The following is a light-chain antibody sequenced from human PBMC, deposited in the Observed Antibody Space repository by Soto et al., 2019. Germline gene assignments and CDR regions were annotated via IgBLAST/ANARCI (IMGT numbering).Light chain of an antibody. V-gene: IGKV1-39*01. CDR2: AAS. CDR1: QSIHIF. CDR3: QQSYSTPWT. Sequence: DIQMTQSPASLSASVRDRVTITCRASQSIHIFLNWYQQKPGKAPNLLIYAASNLQSGVPSRFSGSGSGTDFTLTISSLQPEDFATYYCQQSYSTPWTFGQGTKVDIK. J-gene: IGKJ1*01.